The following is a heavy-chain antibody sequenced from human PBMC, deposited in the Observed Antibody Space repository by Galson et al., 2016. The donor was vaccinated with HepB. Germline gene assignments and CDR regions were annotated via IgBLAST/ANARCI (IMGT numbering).Heavy chain of an antibody. CDR3: ARGLDRCNYYGMDV. V-gene: IGHV3-23*01. D-gene: IGHD1-1*01. CDR1: GFTFSTHW. CDR2: ISAPGGNT. Sequence: SLRLSCAASGFTFSTHWMHWVRQAPGKRLQWVSAISAPGGNTYYADSVKGRFTISRDTSKNTPYLQMNSLRAEDTAVYYCARGLDRCNYYGMDVWGQGTTVTVSS. J-gene: IGHJ6*02.